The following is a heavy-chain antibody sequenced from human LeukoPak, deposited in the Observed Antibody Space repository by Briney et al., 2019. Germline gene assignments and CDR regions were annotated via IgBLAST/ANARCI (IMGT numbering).Heavy chain of an antibody. CDR2: ISAYNGNT. CDR1: GYTFTRYV. J-gene: IGHJ3*02. Sequence: ASVQVSCKASGYTFTRYVISWVRQAPGQGLEWMGWISAYNGNTNYAQKLQGRVTMTTDTSTSTAYMELRSLRSDDTAVYYCASGRTDAFDIWGQGTMVTVSS. V-gene: IGHV1-18*01. CDR3: ASGRTDAFDI.